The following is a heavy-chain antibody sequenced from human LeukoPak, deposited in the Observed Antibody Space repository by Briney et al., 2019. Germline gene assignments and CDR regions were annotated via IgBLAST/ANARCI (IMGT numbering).Heavy chain of an antibody. V-gene: IGHV4-39*07. D-gene: IGHD2-2*01. CDR2: IYYSGST. Sequence: PSETLSLTCTVSGGSISSSSYYRGWIRQPPGKGLEWIGGIYYSGSTYYNPSLKSRVTMSVDTSKNQFSLKLSSVTAADTAVYYCARAFYCSSTSCYPMSNWFDPWGQGTLVTVSS. CDR3: ARAFYCSSTSCYPMSNWFDP. J-gene: IGHJ5*02. CDR1: GGSISSSSYY.